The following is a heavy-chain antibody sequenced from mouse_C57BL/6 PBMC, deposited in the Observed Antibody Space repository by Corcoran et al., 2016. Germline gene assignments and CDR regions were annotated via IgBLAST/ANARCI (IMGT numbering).Heavy chain of an antibody. CDR2: INPNNGGT. CDR1: GYTFTDYY. Sequence: EVQLQQSGPELVKPGASVKISCKASGYTFTDYYMNWVKQSHGKSLEWIGDINPNNGGTSYNQKFKGKATLTVDKSSSTAYMELRGLTSEDSAVYYCAAPYDYDEAWFAYWGQGTLVTVSA. D-gene: IGHD2-4*01. J-gene: IGHJ3*01. V-gene: IGHV1-26*01. CDR3: AAPYDYDEAWFAY.